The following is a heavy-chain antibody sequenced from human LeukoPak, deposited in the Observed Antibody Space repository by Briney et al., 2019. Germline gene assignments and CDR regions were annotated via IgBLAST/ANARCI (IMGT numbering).Heavy chain of an antibody. CDR3: ARLSAYYYGSFFYYYMDV. J-gene: IGHJ6*03. D-gene: IGHD3-10*01. CDR1: GFTFSSYS. V-gene: IGHV3-48*01. CDR2: ISSSSSTI. Sequence: GGSLRLSCAASGFTFSSYSMNWVRQAPGKGLEWVSYISSSSSTIYYADSVKGRFTISRDNAKNSLYLQMNSLRAEDTALYYCARLSAYYYGSFFYYYMDVRGKGTTVTVSS.